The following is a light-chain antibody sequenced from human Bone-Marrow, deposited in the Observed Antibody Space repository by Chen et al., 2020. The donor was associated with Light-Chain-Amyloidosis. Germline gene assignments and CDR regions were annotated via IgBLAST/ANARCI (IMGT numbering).Light chain of an antibody. Sequence: DIQMTQSPSSLSASVGDRVNITCQASQDITTYLNWYQQKPGKAPKLLMSDASTLQTGVLSRFSVRRSVTDFTFTISNLQPEEIDKYYCQQYDELPFTVGPGTTVD. CDR3: QQYDELPFT. CDR2: DAS. CDR1: QDITTY. V-gene: IGKV1-33*01. J-gene: IGKJ3*01.